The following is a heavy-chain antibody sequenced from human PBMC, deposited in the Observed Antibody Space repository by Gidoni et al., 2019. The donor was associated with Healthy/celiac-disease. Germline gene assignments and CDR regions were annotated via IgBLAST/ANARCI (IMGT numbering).Heavy chain of an antibody. V-gene: IGHV4-34*01. CDR3: ARGRSDYIWGSYRPTHFDY. D-gene: IGHD3-16*02. J-gene: IGHJ4*02. CDR1: GGSFRGYY. Sequence: QVQLQQWGAGLLKPSETLSLTCAVYGGSFRGYYWSWIRQPPGKGLEWIGEINHSGSTNYNPSLKSRVTISVDTSKNQFSLKLSSVTAADTAVYYCARGRSDYIWGSYRPTHFDYWGQGTLVTVSS. CDR2: INHSGST.